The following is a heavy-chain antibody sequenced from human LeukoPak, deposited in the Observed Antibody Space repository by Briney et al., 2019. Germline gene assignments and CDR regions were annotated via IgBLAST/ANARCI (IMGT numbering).Heavy chain of an antibody. V-gene: IGHV4-4*02. Sequence: PSETLSLTCAVSGGSISSSNWWNWVRQPPGKGLEWIGQIYHSGSTNYNPSLKTRVTISVDKSKSQFSLNLTSVTAADTAVYYCARDKTRGLGYSYSKSGNYFDYWGQGTLVTVSS. CDR2: IYHSGST. CDR1: GGSISSSNW. D-gene: IGHD5-18*01. CDR3: ARDKTRGLGYSYSKSGNYFDY. J-gene: IGHJ4*02.